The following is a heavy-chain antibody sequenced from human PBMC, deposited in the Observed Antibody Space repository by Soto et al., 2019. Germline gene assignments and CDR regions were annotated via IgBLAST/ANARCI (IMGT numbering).Heavy chain of an antibody. J-gene: IGHJ6*02. CDR3: ARVLGYCSGGSCYSPYYYYYGMDV. V-gene: IGHV4-31*03. D-gene: IGHD2-15*01. CDR1: GGSISSGGYY. CDR2: IYYSGST. Sequence: SETLSLTCTVSGGSISSGGYYWTWIRQHPGKGLEWIGYIYYSGSTIYNPSLQSRVTLSVDKSKNEFSLKMSSVTAADTAVYYCARVLGYCSGGSCYSPYYYYYGMDVWGQGTTVTVSS.